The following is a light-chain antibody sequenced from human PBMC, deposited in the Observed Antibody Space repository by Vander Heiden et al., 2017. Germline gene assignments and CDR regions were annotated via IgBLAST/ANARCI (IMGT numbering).Light chain of an antibody. CDR1: QSVPNNY. J-gene: IGKJ4*01. CDR2: GAY. V-gene: IGKV3-20*01. Sequence: EIVLTQSPGTLSLSPGESATLSCRASQSVPNNYLARYQQKPGQAPRLLIYGAYNRATGIPDRFSGSGSGTDFTLTITRLEAEDFALNYCQQNGGSPALTFGGGTRVQIK. CDR3: QQNGGSPALT.